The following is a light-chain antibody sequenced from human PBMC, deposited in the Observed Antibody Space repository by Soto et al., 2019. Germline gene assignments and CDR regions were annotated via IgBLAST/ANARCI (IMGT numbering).Light chain of an antibody. J-gene: IGKJ1*01. CDR1: QSVLYSSYNKSY. CDR2: WAS. Sequence: DIVMTQSPDSLAVSLGERATINCKSSQSVLYSSYNKSYLVWYQQRPGQPPKLLIYWASTRESGVPDRFSGSGSGTDFTLTISSLQADDVAVYYCQQYYTTPWTFGQGTKVEIK. CDR3: QQYYTTPWT. V-gene: IGKV4-1*01.